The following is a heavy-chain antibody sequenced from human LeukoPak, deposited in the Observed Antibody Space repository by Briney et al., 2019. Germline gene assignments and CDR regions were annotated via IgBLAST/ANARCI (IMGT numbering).Heavy chain of an antibody. V-gene: IGHV1-46*01. J-gene: IGHJ4*02. Sequence: ASVKVSFTASGYTFTSYYMHWVRQAPGQGLEWMGIINPSSGGTSYAQKFQGRVTMTRDTSTSTVYMELSSLRSEDTALYYCARGTVANFDYWGQGTLVTVSS. CDR2: INPSSGGT. CDR3: ARGTVANFDY. D-gene: IGHD4-17*01. CDR1: GYTFTSYY.